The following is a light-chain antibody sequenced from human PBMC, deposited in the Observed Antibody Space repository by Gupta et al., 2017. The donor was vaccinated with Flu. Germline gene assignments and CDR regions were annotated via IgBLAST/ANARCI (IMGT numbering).Light chain of an antibody. CDR2: GNN. Sequence: QSVLTQPPSVSGAPGQRITISCTGTSSNIGEGDDVPWYQQIGGKAPKLLIFGNNNRPSGVPDRCSGSKSGTSASLAITGLQAEDEADYYCQSYDSSLDGYGFGTGTKGTVL. CDR3: QSYDSSLDGYG. V-gene: IGLV1-40*01. J-gene: IGLJ1*01. CDR1: SSNIGEGDD.